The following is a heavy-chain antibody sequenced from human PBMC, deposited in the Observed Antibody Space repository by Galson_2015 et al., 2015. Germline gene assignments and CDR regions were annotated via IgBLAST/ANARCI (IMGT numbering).Heavy chain of an antibody. CDR2: IYPGDSDT. Sequence: VRQMPWKGLEWMGIIYPGDSDTRYSPSFQGQLTISADKSISTAYLQWSSLKASDTAMYYCARQGGSSQGWFDPWGQGTLVTVSS. CDR3: ARQGGSSQGWFDP. D-gene: IGHD1-26*01. J-gene: IGHJ5*02. V-gene: IGHV5-51*01.